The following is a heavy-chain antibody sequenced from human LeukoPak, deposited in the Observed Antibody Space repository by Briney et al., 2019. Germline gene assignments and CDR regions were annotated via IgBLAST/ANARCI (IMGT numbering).Heavy chain of an antibody. CDR3: VRDYHYGILSCYYMRHFDY. Sequence: GGSLRLACAASGFTFSDYWMSWFRQAPGKGLEWVANIKQDGTEQYYMDSVKGRFTISRDNAKNSLYLQMNSLRAEDTAVYYCVRDYHYGILSCYYMRHFDYWGQGAQVTVSS. J-gene: IGHJ4*02. CDR1: GFTFSDYW. CDR2: IKQDGTEQ. D-gene: IGHD3-9*01. V-gene: IGHV3-7*03.